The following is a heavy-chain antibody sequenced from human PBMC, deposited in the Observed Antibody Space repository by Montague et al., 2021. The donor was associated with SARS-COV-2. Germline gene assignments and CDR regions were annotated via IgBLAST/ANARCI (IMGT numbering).Heavy chain of an antibody. Sequence: CAISGDSVSRNSAAWNWIKQFPSRGLEWLGRTYYRPKWYNDYAVSVKSRITINPDTSKNQISLQLNSVTPEDTAVYYCARTSASSDYWGQGTLVTVSS. D-gene: IGHD1-26*01. V-gene: IGHV6-1*01. CDR2: TYYRPKWYN. CDR3: ARTSASSDY. J-gene: IGHJ4*02. CDR1: GDSVSRNSAA.